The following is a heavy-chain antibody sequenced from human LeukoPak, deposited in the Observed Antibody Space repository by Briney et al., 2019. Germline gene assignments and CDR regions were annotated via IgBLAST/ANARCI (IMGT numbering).Heavy chain of an antibody. CDR3: ARDWGYCTNVVCHQPFDY. CDR2: ISSSSSYI. CDR1: GFTFSSYS. V-gene: IGHV3-21*01. D-gene: IGHD2-8*01. Sequence: PGGSLRLSCAASGFTFSSYSMNWVRQAPGKGLEWVSSISSSSSYIYYADSVKGRFTISRDNAKNSLYLQMNSLRAEDTAVYYCARDWGYCTNVVCHQPFDYWGQGTLVTVSS. J-gene: IGHJ4*02.